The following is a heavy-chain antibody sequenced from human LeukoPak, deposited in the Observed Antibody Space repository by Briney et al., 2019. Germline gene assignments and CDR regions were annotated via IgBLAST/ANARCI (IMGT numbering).Heavy chain of an antibody. Sequence: GESLKISCKASGYGFSTYWIDWVRQMPGKGLVWMGSIYVGDSDTRYSPSFQGQVTISVDKSTRTAYLQWSSLKASDTAMYYCATHYCGSTTCPFDYWGQGTLVTVSS. V-gene: IGHV5-51*01. CDR1: GYGFSTYW. CDR2: IYVGDSDT. J-gene: IGHJ4*02. D-gene: IGHD2-2*01. CDR3: ATHYCGSTTCPFDY.